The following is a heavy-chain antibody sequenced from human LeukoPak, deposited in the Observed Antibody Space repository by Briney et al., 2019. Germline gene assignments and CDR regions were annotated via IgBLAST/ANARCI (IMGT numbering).Heavy chain of an antibody. CDR2: ISWNSGNI. V-gene: IGHV3-9*01. CDR3: AKVDGYNSGWYDS. D-gene: IGHD6-19*01. CDR1: GFSFDDYG. Sequence: GGSLRLSCAASGFSFDDYGMHWVRQPPGKGLEWVSGISWNSGNIGYADSVKGRFTISRDNAKNSLYLQMDILKPEDTAFYYCAKVDGYNSGWYDSWGQGTLVTVSS. J-gene: IGHJ5*01.